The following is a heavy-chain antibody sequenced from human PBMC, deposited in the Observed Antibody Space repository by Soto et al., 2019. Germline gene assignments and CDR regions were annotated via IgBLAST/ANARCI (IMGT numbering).Heavy chain of an antibody. J-gene: IGHJ6*02. D-gene: IGHD2-21*02. Sequence: PSETLSLTCTVSGGSISSSSYYWGWIRQPPGKGLEWIGSIYYSGSTYYNPSLKSRVTISVDTSKNQFSLKLSSVTAADTAVYYCARQVTDPYYYYNGMDVWGQGTTVTVSS. CDR1: GGSISSSSYY. CDR2: IYYSGST. CDR3: ARQVTDPYYYYNGMDV. V-gene: IGHV4-39*01.